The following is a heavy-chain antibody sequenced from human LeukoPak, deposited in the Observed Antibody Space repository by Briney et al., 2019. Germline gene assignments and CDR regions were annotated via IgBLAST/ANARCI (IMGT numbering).Heavy chain of an antibody. J-gene: IGHJ4*02. D-gene: IGHD3-3*01. CDR3: AKGHRITIFGVVKRSYYFDY. V-gene: IGHV3-23*01. CDR2: ISGSGGSR. Sequence: SGFXXXXYAMSWVRQAPGKGLEWVSAISGSGGSRYYADSVKGRFTISRDNSKNTLYLQMNSLRAEDTAVYYCAKGHRITIFGVVKRSYYFDYWGQGTLVTVSS. CDR1: GFXXXXYA.